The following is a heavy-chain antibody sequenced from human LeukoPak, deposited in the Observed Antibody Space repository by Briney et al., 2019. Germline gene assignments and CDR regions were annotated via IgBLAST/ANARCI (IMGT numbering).Heavy chain of an antibody. CDR3: AKGSKYYDFWSGYITSS. CDR2: ISGSGGST. V-gene: IGHV3-23*01. D-gene: IGHD3-3*01. CDR1: GFTFSSYA. J-gene: IGHJ4*02. Sequence: PGGSLRLSCAASGFTFSSYAMSWVRQLPGKGLEWVSAISGSGGSTYYANSVKGRFTISRDNSKNTLYLQMNSLRAEDTAVYYCAKGSKYYDFWSGYITSSRGQGTLVTVSS.